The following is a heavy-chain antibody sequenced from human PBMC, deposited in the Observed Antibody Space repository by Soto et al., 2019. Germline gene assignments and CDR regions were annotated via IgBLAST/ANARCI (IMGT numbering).Heavy chain of an antibody. CDR2: VYYTGST. CDR3: ARSVAVPGAHIDY. CDR1: GGSISGSY. D-gene: IGHD6-19*01. V-gene: IGHV4-59*01. J-gene: IGHJ4*02. Sequence: SETLSLTCSVSGGSISGSYWSWIRQSPGKGLEWLGYVYYTGSTNYSPSLRSRVSISVDTSKNEFSLGLSSVTAADTAVYFCARSVAVPGAHIDYWGQGTQVTVSS.